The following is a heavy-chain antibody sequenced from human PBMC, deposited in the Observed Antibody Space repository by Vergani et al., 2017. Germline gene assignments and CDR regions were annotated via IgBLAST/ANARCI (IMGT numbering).Heavy chain of an antibody. CDR3: ARVRTTYYYGMDV. Sequence: QVQLQETGPGLVKPSETLSLTCTVSGGSLSSYYWSWIRQPPGKGLEWIGYIYYSGSTNYNPSLKSRVTISVDTSKNQFSLKLSSVTAADTAVYYCARVRTTYYYGMDVWGQGTTVTVSS. D-gene: IGHD4-11*01. CDR2: IYYSGST. CDR1: GGSLSSYY. V-gene: IGHV4-59*01. J-gene: IGHJ6*02.